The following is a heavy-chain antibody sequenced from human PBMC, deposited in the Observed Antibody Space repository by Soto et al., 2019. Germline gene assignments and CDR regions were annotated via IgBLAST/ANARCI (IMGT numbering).Heavy chain of an antibody. CDR1: GFTFSSYA. V-gene: IGHV3-23*01. D-gene: IGHD3-3*01. Sequence: PGGSLRLSCAASGFTFSSYAMSWVRQAPGKGLEWVSAISGSGGSTYYADSVKGRFTISRDNSKNTLYLQMSSLRGEDTAVYYCAKDGPITIFGVPINWFDPWGQGTLVTVSS. CDR3: AKDGPITIFGVPINWFDP. CDR2: ISGSGGST. J-gene: IGHJ5*02.